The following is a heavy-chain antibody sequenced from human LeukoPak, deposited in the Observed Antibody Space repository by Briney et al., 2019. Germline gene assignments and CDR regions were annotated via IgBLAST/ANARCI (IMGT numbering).Heavy chain of an antibody. CDR1: GYTFTSYY. V-gene: IGHV1-46*01. Sequence: ASVKVSCKASGYTFTSYYIHWVRQAPGQGLEWMGIINPNGGSTSYAQKFQGRVTMTRDTSTSTVYMELSSLRSEDTAVYYCARSRRWNDDGPYAFDIWGQGTMVTVSS. CDR3: ARSRRWNDDGPYAFDI. CDR2: INPNGGST. D-gene: IGHD1-1*01. J-gene: IGHJ3*02.